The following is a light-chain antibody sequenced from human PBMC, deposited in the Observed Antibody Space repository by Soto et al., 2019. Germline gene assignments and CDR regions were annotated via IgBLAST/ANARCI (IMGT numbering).Light chain of an antibody. CDR1: QSIVIY. Sequence: DGQMTQSPSSLSASVGDRVTITCRASQSIVIYLNWYQHKPGKAPKLLIYAASSLQSGVPSRFSGSGSGADFILTISSLEPEDFATYYCQQSFSTPPWTFGQGTKVDIK. J-gene: IGKJ1*01. V-gene: IGKV1-39*01. CDR3: QQSFSTPPWT. CDR2: AAS.